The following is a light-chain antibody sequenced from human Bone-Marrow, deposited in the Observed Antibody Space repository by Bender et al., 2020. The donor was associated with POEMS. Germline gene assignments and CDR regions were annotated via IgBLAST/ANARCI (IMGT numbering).Light chain of an antibody. V-gene: IGLV1-44*01. CDR1: GSNIGGYP. CDR2: TNN. Sequence: QSVLTQPPSVSGTPGQRVTISCSGSGSNIGGYPVNWYQQLPGTAPRLLIYTNNERPSGVPDRFSGSKSGTSASLAITGLQSDDEADYYCYSYTNTYTWVFGEGTKLTVL. CDR3: YSYTNTYTWV. J-gene: IGLJ3*02.